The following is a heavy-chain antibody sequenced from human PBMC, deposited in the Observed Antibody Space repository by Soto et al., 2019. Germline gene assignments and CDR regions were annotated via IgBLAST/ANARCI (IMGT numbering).Heavy chain of an antibody. D-gene: IGHD3-10*01. V-gene: IGHV3-33*01. CDR2: IWYDGSNK. CDR1: GFTFSSYG. J-gene: IGHJ4*02. Sequence: QVQLVESGGGVVQPGRSLRLSCAASGFTFSSYGMHWVRQAPGKGLEWVAVIWYDGSNKYYADSVKGRFTISRDNSKNTLYLKMNSLRAEDTAVYYCARDGTPMVRGVITNFDYWGQGTLVTVSS. CDR3: ARDGTPMVRGVITNFDY.